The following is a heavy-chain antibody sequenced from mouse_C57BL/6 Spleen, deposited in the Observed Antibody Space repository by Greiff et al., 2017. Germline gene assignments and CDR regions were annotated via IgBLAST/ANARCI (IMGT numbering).Heavy chain of an antibody. V-gene: IGHV1-82*01. CDR2: IYPGDGDT. CDR3: AREATVAGGFAY. J-gene: IGHJ3*01. Sequence: QVQLQQSGPELVKPGASVKISCKASGYAFSSSWMNWVKQRPGKGLEWIGRIYPGDGDTNYNGKFKGKATLTADKSSSTAYMQLSSLTSEDSAVYFCAREATVAGGFAYWGQGTLVTVSA. D-gene: IGHD1-1*01. CDR1: GYAFSSSW.